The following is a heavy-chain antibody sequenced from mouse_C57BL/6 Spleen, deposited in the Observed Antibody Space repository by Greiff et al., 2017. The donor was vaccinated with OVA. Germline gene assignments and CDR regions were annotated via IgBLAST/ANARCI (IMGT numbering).Heavy chain of an antibody. D-gene: IGHD4-1*01. CDR2: IYPGDGDT. V-gene: IGHV1-80*01. CDR1: GYAFSSYW. Sequence: VQLQQSGAELVKPGASVKISCKASGYAFSSYWMNWVKQRPGKGLEWIGQIYPGDGDTNYNGKFKGKATLTADKSSSTPYMQLSSLTSEDSAVYFCARINWDEGDFDYWGQGTTLTVSS. J-gene: IGHJ2*01. CDR3: ARINWDEGDFDY.